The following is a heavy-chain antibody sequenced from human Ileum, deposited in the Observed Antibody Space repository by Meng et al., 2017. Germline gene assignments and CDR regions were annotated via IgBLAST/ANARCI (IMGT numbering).Heavy chain of an antibody. CDR3: ATRGNPYLNC. J-gene: IGHJ4*02. V-gene: IGHV1-18*01. CDR1: GYTLSSDG. CDR2: INVYNGIT. Sequence: GQLVQSGPAVKKPVASVKVSCDASGYTLSSDGFAWVRQAPEQGLEWMGWINVYNGITNYAQKFQGRVTMTTDTSTRTGYMELTSLTSDDTAIYYCATRGNPYLNCWGQGTLVTVSS.